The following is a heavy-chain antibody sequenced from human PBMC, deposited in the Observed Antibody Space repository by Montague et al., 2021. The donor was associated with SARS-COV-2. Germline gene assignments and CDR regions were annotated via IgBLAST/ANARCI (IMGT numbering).Heavy chain of an antibody. CDR3: AGGGSGSYYFFDY. CDR1: GFTFSSYA. CDR2: ISYDGSNK. V-gene: IGHV3-30-3*01. Sequence: SLRLSCAASGFTFSSYAMHWVRQAPGKGLEWVTVISYDGSNKYYADSVKGRFTISRDNSKNTLYLQMNSLRAEDTAVYYCAGGGSGSYYFFDYWGQGTLVTVSS. J-gene: IGHJ4*02. D-gene: IGHD1-26*01.